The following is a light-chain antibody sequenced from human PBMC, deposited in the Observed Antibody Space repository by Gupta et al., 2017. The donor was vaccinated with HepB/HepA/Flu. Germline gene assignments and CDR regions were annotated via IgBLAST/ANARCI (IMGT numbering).Light chain of an antibody. CDR1: QTISSY. CDR2: AAS. J-gene: IGKJ1*01. Sequence: DIQMTQSPSSLSASVGDRVTITCRASQTISSYLNWYQQKPGKAPKLLIYAASSLQSGVPSRFSGNGSGTDFTLTISRLQPEDFATYYCQQSYSTLRTFGQGTKVEIK. V-gene: IGKV1-39*01. CDR3: QQSYSTLRT.